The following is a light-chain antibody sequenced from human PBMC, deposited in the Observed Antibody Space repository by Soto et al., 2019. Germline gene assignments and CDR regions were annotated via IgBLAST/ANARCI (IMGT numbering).Light chain of an antibody. CDR3: NSYAGSNNLHVV. Sequence: QSVLTQPPSASGSPGQSVTISCTGTSSDVGGYKYVSWYQQHPGKAPKLMIYEVSKRPSGVPDRFSGSKSGNTASLTVSWLQAEDEADYYCNSYAGSNNLHVVFGGGTKLTVL. V-gene: IGLV2-8*01. J-gene: IGLJ2*01. CDR2: EVS. CDR1: SSDVGGYKY.